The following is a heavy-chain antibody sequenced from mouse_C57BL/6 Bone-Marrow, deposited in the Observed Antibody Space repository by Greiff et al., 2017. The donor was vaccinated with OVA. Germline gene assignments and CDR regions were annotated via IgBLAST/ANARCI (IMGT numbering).Heavy chain of an antibody. CDR3: AIIYYYGSSYEDFDY. CDR1: GYTFTSYW. J-gene: IGHJ2*01. V-gene: IGHV1-55*01. CDR2: IYPGSGST. D-gene: IGHD1-1*01. Sequence: VQLQQPGAELVKPGASVKMSCKASGYTFTSYWITWVKQRPGQGLEWIGDIYPGSGSTNYNAKFKSKATLTVDTSSSTAYMQLSSLTSEDSAVYYCAIIYYYGSSYEDFDYWGQGTTLTVSS.